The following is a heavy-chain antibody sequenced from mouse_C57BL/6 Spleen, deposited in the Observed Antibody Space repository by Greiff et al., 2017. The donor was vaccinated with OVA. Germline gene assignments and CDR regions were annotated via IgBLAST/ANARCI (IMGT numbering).Heavy chain of an antibody. CDR3: TRGGYGNYFSY. CDR1: GFTFSSYA. D-gene: IGHD2-1*01. CDR2: ISSGGDYI. J-gene: IGHJ3*01. Sequence: EVKVVESGAGLVKPGGSLKLSCAASGFTFSSYAMSWVRQTPEKRLEWVAYISSGGDYIYYADTVKGRFTISRDNARNTLYLQMSSLKSEDTAMYYCTRGGYGNYFSYWGQGTLVTVSA. V-gene: IGHV5-9-1*02.